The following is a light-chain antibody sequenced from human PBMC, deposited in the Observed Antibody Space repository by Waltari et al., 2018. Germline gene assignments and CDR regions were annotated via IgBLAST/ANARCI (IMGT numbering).Light chain of an antibody. CDR2: AVS. Sequence: DILMTQFPSSLSASVGERVTITCRASQRISRFLNWYQQKPVEAPNLLIYAVSTLQSVVPSRFSGSGSGTDFTLTISTLQPEDYATYYCQQGYSAPLTFGGGTKVEIK. CDR1: QRISRF. J-gene: IGKJ4*01. V-gene: IGKV1-39*01. CDR3: QQGYSAPLT.